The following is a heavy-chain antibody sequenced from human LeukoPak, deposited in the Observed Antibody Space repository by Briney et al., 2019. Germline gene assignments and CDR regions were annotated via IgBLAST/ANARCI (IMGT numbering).Heavy chain of an antibody. J-gene: IGHJ6*02. Sequence: SETLSLTCTVSGGSISSSSYYWGWIRQPPGKGLEWIGSIYYSGSTYYSPSLKSRVTISVDTSKNQFSLKLSSVTAADTAVYYCARSSGYSSSWYSQSYGMDVWGQGTTVTVSS. D-gene: IGHD6-13*01. V-gene: IGHV4-39*01. CDR2: IYYSGST. CDR1: GGSISSSSYY. CDR3: ARSSGYSSSWYSQSYGMDV.